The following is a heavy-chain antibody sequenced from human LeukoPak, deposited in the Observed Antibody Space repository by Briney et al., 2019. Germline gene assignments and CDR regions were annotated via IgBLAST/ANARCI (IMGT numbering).Heavy chain of an antibody. CDR3: ARSVYGTNADS. D-gene: IGHD2-8*01. Sequence: SETLSLTCTVSGGSISSSSYYWGWIRQPPGKGLEWIGSMYYSGSTYYNPSLKSRVTISVDTSKNQLSLKLSSVTAADTAVYYCARSVYGTNADSWGQGTLVTVSS. V-gene: IGHV4-39*01. CDR2: MYYSGST. CDR1: GGSISSSSYY. J-gene: IGHJ4*02.